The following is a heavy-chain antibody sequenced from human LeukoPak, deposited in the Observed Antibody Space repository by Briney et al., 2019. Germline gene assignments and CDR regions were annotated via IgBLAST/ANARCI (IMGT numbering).Heavy chain of an antibody. J-gene: IGHJ5*02. V-gene: IGHV4-30-4*01. Sequence: PSETLSLTCTVSGGSISSGDYYWSWIRQPPGKGLEWIGYIYYSGSTYYNPSLKSRVTISVDTSKNQFSLKLSSVTAADTAVYYCARSAGGQQLVHWFDPWGQGTLVTVSS. CDR2: IYYSGST. D-gene: IGHD6-13*01. CDR3: ARSAGGQQLVHWFDP. CDR1: GGSISSGDYY.